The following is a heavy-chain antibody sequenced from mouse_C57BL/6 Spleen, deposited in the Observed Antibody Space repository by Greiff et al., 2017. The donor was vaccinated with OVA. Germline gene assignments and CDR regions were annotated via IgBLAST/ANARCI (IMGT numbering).Heavy chain of an antibody. CDR2: FYPGSGSI. Sequence: QVQLQQSGAELVKPGASVKLSCKASGYTFTEYTIHWVKQRSGQGLEWIGWFYPGSGSIKYNEKFKDKATLTADKSSSTVYMELSRLTSEDSAVYFCARHEEASKGNYEDYFDYWGQGTTLTVSS. CDR3: ARHEEASKGNYEDYFDY. V-gene: IGHV1-62-2*01. D-gene: IGHD2-1*01. CDR1: GYTFTEYT. J-gene: IGHJ2*01.